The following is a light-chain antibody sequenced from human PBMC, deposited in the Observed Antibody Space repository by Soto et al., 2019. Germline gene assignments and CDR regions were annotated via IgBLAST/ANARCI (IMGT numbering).Light chain of an antibody. V-gene: IGKV1-5*03. J-gene: IGKJ1*01. CDR1: QTISSW. CDR3: QHYNSYSEA. CDR2: KAS. Sequence: IQITQSPSALSGSVGDRVTITCRASQTISSWLAWYGQTPGKAPKLLIYKASTLKSGVLSRFSGSGAGTEFTLTISSLQPDDVTTDYCQHYNSYSEAFGQGTKVDIK.